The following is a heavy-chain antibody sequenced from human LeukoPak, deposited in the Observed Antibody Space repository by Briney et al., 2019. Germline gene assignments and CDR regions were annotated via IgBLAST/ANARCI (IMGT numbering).Heavy chain of an antibody. CDR1: GYTFTSYA. J-gene: IGHJ4*02. V-gene: IGHV1-18*01. Sequence: ASVKVSCKASGYTFTSYAMHWVRQAPGQGLEWMGWISAYNGNTNYAQKLQGRVTMTTDTSTSTAYMELRSLRSDDTAVYYCARANVEQWLVDFDYWGQGTLVTVSS. CDR3: ARANVEQWLVDFDY. D-gene: IGHD6-19*01. CDR2: ISAYNGNT.